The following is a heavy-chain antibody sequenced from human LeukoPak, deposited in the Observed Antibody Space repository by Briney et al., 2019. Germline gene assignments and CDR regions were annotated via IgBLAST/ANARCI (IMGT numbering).Heavy chain of an antibody. J-gene: IGHJ6*02. Sequence: ASVKVSCKASGGTFSSYAISWVRQAPGQGLEWMGWISAYNGNTNYAQKLQGRVTMTTDTSTSTAYMELRSLRSDDTAVYYCATTSVGASPVYYYYGMDVWGQGTTVTVSS. D-gene: IGHD1-26*01. CDR3: ATTSVGASPVYYYYGMDV. V-gene: IGHV1-18*01. CDR2: ISAYNGNT. CDR1: GGTFSSYA.